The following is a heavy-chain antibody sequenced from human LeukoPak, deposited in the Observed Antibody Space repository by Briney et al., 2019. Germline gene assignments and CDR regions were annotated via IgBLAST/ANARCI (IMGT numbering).Heavy chain of an antibody. CDR3: ARDRGRKHNYDFWSGSLCYYMDV. J-gene: IGHJ6*03. V-gene: IGHV4-4*07. Sequence: PSETLSLTCTVSGGSISSYYWSWIRQPPGKGLEWIGRIYTSGSTNYNPSLKSRVTMSVDTSKNQFSLKLSSVTAADTAVYYCARDRGRKHNYDFWSGSLCYYMDVWGKGTTVTVSS. CDR2: IYTSGST. CDR1: GGSISSYY. D-gene: IGHD3-3*01.